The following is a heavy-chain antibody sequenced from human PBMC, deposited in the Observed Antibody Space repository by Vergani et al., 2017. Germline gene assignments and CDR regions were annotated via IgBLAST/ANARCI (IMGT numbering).Heavy chain of an antibody. V-gene: IGHV3-15*07. J-gene: IGHJ6*02. CDR1: GFSLRKAW. Sequence: EVQLVESGGGIVKPGGSLRLSCVASGFSLRKAWMNWVRRTPGRGREWVGGIKSTFDRGTTDYAAAVKGRFPISRDDSKNTLFLQMNGLKTEDIGVYYCTTDPRYCGDGSCYWLRDHHYYGMDVWGQGTTVTVSS. D-gene: IGHD2-21*01. CDR2: IKSTFDRGTT. CDR3: TTDPRYCGDGSCYWLRDHHYYGMDV.